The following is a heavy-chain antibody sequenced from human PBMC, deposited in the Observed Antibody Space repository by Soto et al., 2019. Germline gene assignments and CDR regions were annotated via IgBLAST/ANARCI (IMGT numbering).Heavy chain of an antibody. Sequence: PGGSLRLSCAASGFTFSSYAMSWVRQAPGKGLEWVSPVRGIGGATYYADSVKGRFSISRDNSKNTLSLQMTSLSAEDTAVYYCVKGPHYFDRRDYSISFDSWCQGAPVTVSS. CDR3: VKGPHYFDRRDYSISFDS. D-gene: IGHD3-22*01. CDR1: GFTFSSYA. J-gene: IGHJ4*02. CDR2: VRGIGGAT. V-gene: IGHV3-23*01.